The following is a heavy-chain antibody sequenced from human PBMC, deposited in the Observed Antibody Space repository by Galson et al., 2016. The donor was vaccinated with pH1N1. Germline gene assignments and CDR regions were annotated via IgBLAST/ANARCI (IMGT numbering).Heavy chain of an antibody. V-gene: IGHV1-2*02. CDR1: GYTFTGYY. J-gene: IGHJ4*02. CDR3: VRISGGWYSDY. D-gene: IGHD6-19*01. CDR2: INPNSGGT. Sequence: SGYTFTGYYMHWVRQAPGQGLEWMGWINPNSGGTNYAQKFQGRVTMTRDTSINTVYMELNSLRSNDTAVYFCVRISGGWYSDYWAQGILVTVSS.